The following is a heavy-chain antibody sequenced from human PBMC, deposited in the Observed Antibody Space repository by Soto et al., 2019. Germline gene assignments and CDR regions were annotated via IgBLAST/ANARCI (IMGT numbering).Heavy chain of an antibody. J-gene: IGHJ4*02. D-gene: IGHD1-1*01. CDR1: GYTFTSYD. V-gene: IGHV1-8*01. Sequence: EASVKVSCKASGYTFTSYDIYWVRQATGQGLEWMGWMNPNTGNSGYAQKFQGRVTVTSDTSINTVYMELSSLRSEDTAVYYCARRAETNGWNGFGADKYYFDFWGQGTLVTVSS. CDR3: ARRAETNGWNGFGADKYYFDF. CDR2: MNPNTGNS.